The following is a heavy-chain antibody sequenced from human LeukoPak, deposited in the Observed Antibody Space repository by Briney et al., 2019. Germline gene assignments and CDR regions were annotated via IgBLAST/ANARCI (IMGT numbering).Heavy chain of an antibody. CDR2: IYYSGST. Sequence: SETLSLTCTVSGGSISSSSYYWGWIRQPPGKGLEWIGSIYYSGSTYYNPSLKSRVTISVDTSKNQFSLKLSSVTAADTAVYYCARDNGYPEFRFDPWGQGTLVTVSS. J-gene: IGHJ5*02. CDR1: GGSISSSSYY. D-gene: IGHD2-8*01. CDR3: ARDNGYPEFRFDP. V-gene: IGHV4-39*07.